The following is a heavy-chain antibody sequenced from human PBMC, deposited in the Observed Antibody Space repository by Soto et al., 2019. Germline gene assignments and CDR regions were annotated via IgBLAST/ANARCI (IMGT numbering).Heavy chain of an antibody. CDR3: VRVGRLGGY. J-gene: IGHJ4*02. CDR1: GFTFSTYW. Sequence: EVQLVESGRGLVQPGGSLRLSCTASGFTFSTYWMSWVRQAPGKGLGWVANIKEDGSEKYYVDSVKGRFSISRDNARSSLYLQMNSLRSEDTAVYYCVRVGRLGGYWGQGTQVTVSS. D-gene: IGHD3-16*01. CDR2: IKEDGSEK. V-gene: IGHV3-7*03.